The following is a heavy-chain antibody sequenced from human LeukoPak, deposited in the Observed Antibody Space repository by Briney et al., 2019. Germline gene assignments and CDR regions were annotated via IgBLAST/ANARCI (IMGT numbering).Heavy chain of an antibody. CDR3: AKTGVVATSYFFDY. CDR2: VYYSGSA. Sequence: PSQTLSLTCTVSGGSISSYYWSWIRQPPGKGLESIGFVYYSGSANYNPSLRSRVTMSVDTSKYQFSLKLTSVTAADTAVYYCAKTGVVATSYFFDYWGQGILVTVSS. V-gene: IGHV4-59*01. CDR1: GGSISSYY. J-gene: IGHJ4*02. D-gene: IGHD5-12*01.